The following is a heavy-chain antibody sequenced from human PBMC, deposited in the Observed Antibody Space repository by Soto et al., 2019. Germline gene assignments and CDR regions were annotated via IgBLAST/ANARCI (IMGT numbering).Heavy chain of an antibody. V-gene: IGHV3-66*01. CDR3: ARDRIPTGMDV. CDR1: GFTVSSNY. J-gene: IGHJ6*02. Sequence: EVQLVESGGGLVQPGGSLRLSCAASGFTVSSNYMSWVRQAPGKGLEWVSVISSGGSTYYADSVKGRFTISRDNSKNTMNLQMNSLRAEDTAVYYCARDRIPTGMDVWGQGTTVTVSS. CDR2: ISSGGST.